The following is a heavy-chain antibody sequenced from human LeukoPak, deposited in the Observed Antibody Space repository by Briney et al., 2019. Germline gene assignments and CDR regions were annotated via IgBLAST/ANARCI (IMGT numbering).Heavy chain of an antibody. D-gene: IGHD6-13*01. Sequence: GGSLRLSCAASGFTFSSYGMHWVRQAPGKGLEWVAFIRYDGSNKYYADSVKGRFTISRDNSKNTLYLQMNSPRAEDTAVYYCAKTSSSWRVWRGYYYSMDVWGKGTTVTISS. V-gene: IGHV3-30*02. CDR3: AKTSSSWRVWRGYYYSMDV. CDR1: GFTFSSYG. CDR2: IRYDGSNK. J-gene: IGHJ6*03.